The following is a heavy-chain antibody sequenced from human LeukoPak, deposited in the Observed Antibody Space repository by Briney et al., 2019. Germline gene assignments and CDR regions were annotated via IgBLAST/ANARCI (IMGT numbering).Heavy chain of an antibody. CDR2: IYHSGRT. D-gene: IGHD6-19*01. J-gene: IGHJ5*02. Sequence: SETLSLTCTVSGYSISSGYYWGWIRQPPGKGLECIGSIYHSGRTYYNPSLKSRVTISLDTSKNQFSLKLSSVTAADTAVYYCARDRIAVADPPNWFDPWGQGTLVTVSS. CDR1: GYSISSGYY. CDR3: ARDRIAVADPPNWFDP. V-gene: IGHV4-38-2*02.